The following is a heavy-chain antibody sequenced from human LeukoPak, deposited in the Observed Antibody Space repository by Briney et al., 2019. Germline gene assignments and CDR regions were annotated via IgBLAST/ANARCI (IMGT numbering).Heavy chain of an antibody. CDR2: ISSSSSYI. J-gene: IGHJ1*01. D-gene: IGHD3-22*01. Sequence: SGGSLRLSCAASGFTFSSYSMNWARQAPGKGLEWVSSISSSSSYIYYADSVKGRFTISGDNAKNSLYLQMNSLRAEDTAVYYCASLTYYFDSSGYYPGYFQHWGQGTLVTVSS. CDR3: ASLTYYFDSSGYYPGYFQH. CDR1: GFTFSSYS. V-gene: IGHV3-21*04.